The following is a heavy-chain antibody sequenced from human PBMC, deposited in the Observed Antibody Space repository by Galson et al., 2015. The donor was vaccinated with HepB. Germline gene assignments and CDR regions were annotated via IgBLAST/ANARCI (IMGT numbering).Heavy chain of an antibody. Sequence: SLRLSCAASGFSFTNAWVTWVRQAPGKGLEWVGRIKGKIDGETTDYAAPVKGRFTISRDDSKNTLYLQMNSLKTEDTAVYYCTTERFTSSWYGGRAEYWGQGTLVTVSS. CDR1: GFSFTNAW. J-gene: IGHJ4*02. D-gene: IGHD6-13*01. V-gene: IGHV3-15*01. CDR2: IKGKIDGETT. CDR3: TTERFTSSWYGGRAEY.